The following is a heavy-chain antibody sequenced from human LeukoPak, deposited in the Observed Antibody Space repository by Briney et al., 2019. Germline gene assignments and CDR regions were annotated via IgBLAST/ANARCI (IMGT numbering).Heavy chain of an antibody. D-gene: IGHD3-22*01. V-gene: IGHV4-59*01. CDR2: IHYSGST. CDR3: TRETPFYDSSGYHRDASDS. Sequence: SETLSLTCTVSGGSISSYYWSWIRQPPGKGLEWIGYIHYSGSTNYNPSLKSRVTISVDTSKNQFSLRLSSVTTADTAVYCCTRETPFYDSSGYHRDASDSWGQGTMVTVSS. J-gene: IGHJ3*02. CDR1: GGSISSYY.